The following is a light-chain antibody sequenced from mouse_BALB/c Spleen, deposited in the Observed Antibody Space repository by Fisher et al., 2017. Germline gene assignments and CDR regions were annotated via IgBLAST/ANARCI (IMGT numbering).Light chain of an antibody. CDR2: YTS. J-gene: IGKJ5*01. CDR3: HQYHRSPLT. CDR1: SSVNY. Sequence: LTQTTAIMSASLGEKVTMSCRASSSVNYMYWYQQKSDASPKLWIYYTSNLAPGVPARFSGSGSGTFYSLTISRMEAEDAATYYCHQYHRSPLTFGAGTKLELK. V-gene: IGKV4-50*01.